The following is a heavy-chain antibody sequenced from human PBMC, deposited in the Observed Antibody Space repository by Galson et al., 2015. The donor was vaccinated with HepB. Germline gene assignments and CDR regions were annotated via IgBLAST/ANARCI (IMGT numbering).Heavy chain of an antibody. D-gene: IGHD5-12*01. Sequence: SVKVSCKASGYTFTGYYMHWVRQAPGQGLEWMGIINPSGGSTNYAQKLQGRVTMTRDTSTSTAYMELSSLRSEDTAVYYCARGGFSGYAPDYWGQGTLVTVSS. J-gene: IGHJ4*02. CDR2: INPSGGST. V-gene: IGHV1-46*04. CDR3: ARGGFSGYAPDY. CDR1: GYTFTGYY.